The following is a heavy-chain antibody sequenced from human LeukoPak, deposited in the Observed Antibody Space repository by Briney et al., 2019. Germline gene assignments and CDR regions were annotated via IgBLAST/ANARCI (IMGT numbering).Heavy chain of an antibody. Sequence: PSETLSLTCAVYVGSFSGYYWSWIRQPPWKGLEWIGEINHSGSTNYNPSLKSRVTISVDTSKNQFSLKLSSVTAADTAVYYCARGAARPNRGWFDPWGQGTLVTVSS. V-gene: IGHV4-34*01. J-gene: IGHJ5*02. D-gene: IGHD6-6*01. CDR1: VGSFSGYY. CDR2: INHSGST. CDR3: ARGAARPNRGWFDP.